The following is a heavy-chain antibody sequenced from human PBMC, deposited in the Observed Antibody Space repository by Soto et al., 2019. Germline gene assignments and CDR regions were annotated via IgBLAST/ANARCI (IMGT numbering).Heavy chain of an antibody. J-gene: IGHJ4*02. CDR2: IYYSGST. Sequence: QLQLQESGPGLVKPSETLSLTCTVSGGSISSTSYYWGWIRQPPGKGLEWIGSIYYSGSTYYNPSLKIRDTLSVDTSKNQFSLKMRSVTAADTAVYYCARRGYSGYDYYFDYWGQETLVTVCS. CDR3: ARRGYSGYDYYFDY. CDR1: GGSISSTSYY. V-gene: IGHV4-39*01. D-gene: IGHD5-12*01.